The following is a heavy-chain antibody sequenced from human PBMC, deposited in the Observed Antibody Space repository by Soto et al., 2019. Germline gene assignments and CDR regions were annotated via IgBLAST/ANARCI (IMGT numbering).Heavy chain of an antibody. CDR2: IYYSGNT. D-gene: IGHD6-13*01. V-gene: IGHV4-59*01. CDR3: ARGGDISSWNY. CDR1: GGSMSSFY. J-gene: IGHJ4*02. Sequence: PSETLSLTCTLSGGSMSSFYWSWIRQPPGKGLEWIGYIYYSGNTNYNPSLKSRVTISVDTSKNQFSLRLSSVTAADSAVYYCARGGDISSWNYWGQGTLVTSPQ.